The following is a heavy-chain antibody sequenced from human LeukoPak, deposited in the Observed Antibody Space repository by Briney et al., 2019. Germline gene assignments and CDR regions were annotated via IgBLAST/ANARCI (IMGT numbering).Heavy chain of an antibody. CDR2: INHSGST. D-gene: IGHD5-18*01. CDR1: GGSFSGYY. CDR3: ARGPRGYSYG. J-gene: IGHJ4*02. V-gene: IGHV4-34*01. Sequence: SETLSLTCAVYGGSFSGYYWSWIRQPPGKGLEWNGEINHSGSTNYNPSLKSRVTISVDTSKNQFALKLSSVPAADTAVYYCARGPRGYSYGWRQGPLVTVSS.